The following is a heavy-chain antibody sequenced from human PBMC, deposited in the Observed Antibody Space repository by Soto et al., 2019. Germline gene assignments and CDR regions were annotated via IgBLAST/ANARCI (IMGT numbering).Heavy chain of an antibody. Sequence: PSETLSSPALSLVPPSLFTTGAGSGSPQGRDWSGLVISITVSTSYNPSLTSRVTLSADTSKNQFSLKLRSVTAADTAVYYCARDAGGPGDYWGQGVLVTVSS. CDR1: VPPSLFTT. J-gene: IGHJ4*02. V-gene: IGHV4-59*01. CDR3: ARDAGGPGDY. CDR2: SITVST. D-gene: IGHD2-15*01.